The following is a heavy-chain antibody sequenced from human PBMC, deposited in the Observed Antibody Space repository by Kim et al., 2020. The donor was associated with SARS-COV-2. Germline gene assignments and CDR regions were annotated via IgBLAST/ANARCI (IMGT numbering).Heavy chain of an antibody. Sequence: GGSLRLSCAASGFTFSSYGMHWVRQAPGKGLEWVAVISYDGSNKYYADSVKGRFTISRDNSKNTLYLQMNSLRAEDTAVYYCAKSSSFDYWGQGTLVTVSS. CDR2: ISYDGSNK. CDR1: GFTFSSYG. D-gene: IGHD6-19*01. J-gene: IGHJ4*02. V-gene: IGHV3-30*18. CDR3: AKSSSFDY.